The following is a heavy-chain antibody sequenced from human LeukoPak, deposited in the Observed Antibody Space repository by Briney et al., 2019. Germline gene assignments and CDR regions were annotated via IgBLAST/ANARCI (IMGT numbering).Heavy chain of an antibody. D-gene: IGHD3-16*01. CDR3: ARDNDSRDPPHFDY. Sequence: GGSLRLSCAASGFTFSTYGMHWVRQAPGKGLEWVSFIRYVGINKYYADSVKGRFTISRDNSKNTLYLQMNSLRSEDTAVYYCARDNDSRDPPHFDYWGQGTLVTVSS. V-gene: IGHV3-30*02. CDR2: IRYVGINK. CDR1: GFTFSTYG. J-gene: IGHJ4*02.